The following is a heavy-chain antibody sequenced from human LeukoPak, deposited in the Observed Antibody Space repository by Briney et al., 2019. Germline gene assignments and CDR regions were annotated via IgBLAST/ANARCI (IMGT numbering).Heavy chain of an antibody. CDR1: GFTVSSDY. J-gene: IGHJ4*02. CDR3: ARMGSGLFDY. D-gene: IGHD6-19*01. CDR2: IVHSGSI. V-gene: IGHV4-34*12. Sequence: PGGSLRLSCAASGFTVSSDYMSWVRQPPGKGLEWIGEIVHSGSINYNPSLTSRVTISVDTSKNHFSLELTSVTAADTAVYFCARMGSGLFDYWGQGTLVTVSS.